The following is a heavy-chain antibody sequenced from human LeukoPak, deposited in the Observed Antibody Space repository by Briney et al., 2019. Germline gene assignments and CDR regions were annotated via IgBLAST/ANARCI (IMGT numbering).Heavy chain of an antibody. CDR3: ASISIAVAGTRRSSYYYMDV. CDR1: GGTFSSYA. J-gene: IGHJ6*03. D-gene: IGHD6-19*01. V-gene: IGHV1-69*05. CDR2: IIPIFGTA. Sequence: SVKVSCKASGGTFSSYAISWVRQAPGQGLEWMGRIIPIFGTANYAQKFQGRVTITTDESTSTAYMELSSLRSEDTAVYHCASISIAVAGTRRSSYYYMDVWGKGTTVTVSS.